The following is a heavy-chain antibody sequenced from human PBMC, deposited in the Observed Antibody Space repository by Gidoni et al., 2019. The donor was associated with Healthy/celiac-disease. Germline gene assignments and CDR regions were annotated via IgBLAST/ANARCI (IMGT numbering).Heavy chain of an antibody. J-gene: IGHJ4*02. D-gene: IGHD3-10*01. CDR1: GYSISSGYY. Sequence: QVQLQESGPGLVKPSETLSLTCTVSGYSISSGYYWGWIRQPPGKGLEWIGSIYHSGSTYYNPSLKSRVTISVDTSKNQFSLKLSSVTAADTAVYYCARDGRRFGELSDPPWFDYWGQGTLVTVSS. CDR2: IYHSGST. CDR3: ARDGRRFGELSDPPWFDY. V-gene: IGHV4-38-2*02.